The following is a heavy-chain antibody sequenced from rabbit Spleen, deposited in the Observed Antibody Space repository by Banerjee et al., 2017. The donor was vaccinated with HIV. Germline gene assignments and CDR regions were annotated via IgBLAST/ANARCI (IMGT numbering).Heavy chain of an antibody. CDR3: ARDGAGGSYFAL. V-gene: IGHV1S40*01. CDR1: GFSFSSTDY. Sequence: QSLEESGGDLVKPGASLTLTCTASGFSFSSTDYMCWVRQAPGRGLEWIACIYGITYYASWVNGRFSISRENAQNTVFLQMTSLTAADTATYFCARDGAGGSYFALWGQGTLVTVS. J-gene: IGHJ4*01. D-gene: IGHD8-1*01. CDR2: IYGIT.